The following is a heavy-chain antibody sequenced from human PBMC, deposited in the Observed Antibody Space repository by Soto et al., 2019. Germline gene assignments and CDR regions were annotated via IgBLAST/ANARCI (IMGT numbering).Heavy chain of an antibody. D-gene: IGHD2-21*01. CDR1: GFTFSSYA. V-gene: IGHV3-23*01. CDR3: AKSYMWWQFYYFDY. J-gene: IGHJ4*02. CDR2: ISGSGGST. Sequence: GGSLRLSCAASGFTFSSYAMSWVRQAPGKGLEWVSAISGSGGSTYYADSVKGRFTISRDNSKNTLYLQMNSLRVEDTAVYYCAKSYMWWQFYYFDYWGQGTLVTVSS.